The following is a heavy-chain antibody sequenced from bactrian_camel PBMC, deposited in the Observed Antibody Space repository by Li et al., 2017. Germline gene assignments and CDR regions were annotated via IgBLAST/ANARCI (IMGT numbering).Heavy chain of an antibody. V-gene: IGHV3S1*01. J-gene: IGHJ4*01. CDR1: GYTDSRYC. CDR2: ISPGGSQT. CDR3: AEGRGSRGEHCYSLNY. D-gene: IGHD6*01. Sequence: VQLVESGGGSVQAGGSLRLSCDTHGYTDSRYCMGWFRQVSGKERERVARISPGGSQTYADSVKGRFTISRDNAKNTVYLQMNNLQPEDTATYYCAEGRGSRGEHCYSLNYWGQGTQVTVS.